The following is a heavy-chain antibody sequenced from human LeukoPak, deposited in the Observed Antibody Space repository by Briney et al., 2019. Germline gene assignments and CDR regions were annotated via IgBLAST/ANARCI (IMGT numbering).Heavy chain of an antibody. V-gene: IGHV1-24*01. Sequence: ASVKVSCKASGYTFTGYYMHWVRQAPGKGLEWMGGFDPEDGETIYAQKFQGRVTMTEDTSTDTAYMELSSLRSEDTAVYYCATGATVEALRYFDWLLLGYWGQGTLVTVSS. CDR1: GYTFTGYY. CDR2: FDPEDGET. CDR3: ATGATVEALRYFDWLLLGY. J-gene: IGHJ4*02. D-gene: IGHD3-9*01.